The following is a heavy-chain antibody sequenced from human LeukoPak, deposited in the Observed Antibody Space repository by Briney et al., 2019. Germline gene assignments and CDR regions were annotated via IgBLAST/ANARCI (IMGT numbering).Heavy chain of an antibody. CDR1: GGSISSYY. CDR2: IYYSGST. V-gene: IGHV4-59*01. J-gene: IGHJ3*02. Sequence: SETLSLTCTVSGGSISSYYWSWIRQPPGKGLEWIGYIYYSGSTNYNPSLKSRVTISVDTSKNQFSLKLSSVTAADTAVYYCARDRLARSSHAFDIWGQGTMVTVSS. CDR3: ARDRLARSSHAFDI.